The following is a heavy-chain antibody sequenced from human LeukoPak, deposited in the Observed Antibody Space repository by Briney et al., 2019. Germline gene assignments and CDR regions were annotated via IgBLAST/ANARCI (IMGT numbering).Heavy chain of an antibody. V-gene: IGHV3-21*01. CDR3: VRDGRPDTSGCSTLDY. CDR1: GFTFSSYN. J-gene: IGHJ4*02. D-gene: IGHD6-19*01. Sequence: GGSLRLSCAASGFTFSSYNMNWVRQAPGKGLEWVSSISSSSAYIYYAGSVKGRFTISRDNAKNSLYLQMNSLRAEDTAVYYCVRDGRPDTSGCSTLDYWGQGTLVTVSS. CDR2: ISSSSAYI.